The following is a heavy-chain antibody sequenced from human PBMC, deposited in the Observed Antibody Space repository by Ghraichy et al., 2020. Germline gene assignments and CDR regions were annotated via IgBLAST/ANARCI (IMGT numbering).Heavy chain of an antibody. D-gene: IGHD1-26*01. J-gene: IGHJ3*02. CDR3: ASGMSAFDI. V-gene: IGHV4-59*01. Sequence: SETLSLTCTVSGGSISTYYWSWIRQPPGKGLEWIGFINYSGSTNYNPSLKSRVTISVDTSKNQFSLKLSSVTAADTAVYYCASGMSAFDIWSQGTMVTVSS. CDR1: GGSISTYY. CDR2: INYSGST.